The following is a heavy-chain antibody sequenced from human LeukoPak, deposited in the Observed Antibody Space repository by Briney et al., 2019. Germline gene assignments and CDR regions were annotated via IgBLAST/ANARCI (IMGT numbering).Heavy chain of an antibody. Sequence: GGSPRLSCAASGFTVSSNYMSWVRQAPGKGLEWVSVIYSGGSTYYADSVKGRFTISRDNSKNTLYLQMNSLRAEDTAVYYCAREAPGSAFDIWGQGTMVTVSS. CDR1: GFTVSSNY. V-gene: IGHV3-66*01. CDR2: IYSGGST. CDR3: AREAPGSAFDI. J-gene: IGHJ3*02.